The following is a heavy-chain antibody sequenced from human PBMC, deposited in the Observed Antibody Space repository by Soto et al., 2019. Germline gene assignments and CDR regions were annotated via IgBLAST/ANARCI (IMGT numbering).Heavy chain of an antibody. V-gene: IGHV4-39*01. CDR1: TDSSSFTHSY. D-gene: IGHD3-10*01. J-gene: IGHJ4*02. CDR2: SSYNGGT. CDR3: ARHRIEVVWRGFDF. Sequence: QLQLQESGPGLVKPSETLSLTCTVSTDSSSFTHSYWGWIRQPPGKGLQWIGSSSYNGGTFYNPCLQGRVVISFDKSKKQSSPQVTSVTASVTVVEFWARHRIEVVWRGFDFWGQGSPVTFSS.